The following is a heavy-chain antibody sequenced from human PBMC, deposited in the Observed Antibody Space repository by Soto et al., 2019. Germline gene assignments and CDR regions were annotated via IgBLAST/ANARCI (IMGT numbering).Heavy chain of an antibody. J-gene: IGHJ3*02. CDR1: GFTFSSYG. D-gene: IGHD3-3*01. CDR3: AGGEWSEDAFDI. Sequence: QVQLVESGGGVVQPGRSLRLSCAASGFTFSSYGMHWVRQAPGKGLEWVAVISYDGSNKYYADSVKGRFTISRDNSKNTLYLQMNSLRAEDTAVYYCAGGEWSEDAFDIWGQGTMVTVSS. V-gene: IGHV3-30*03. CDR2: ISYDGSNK.